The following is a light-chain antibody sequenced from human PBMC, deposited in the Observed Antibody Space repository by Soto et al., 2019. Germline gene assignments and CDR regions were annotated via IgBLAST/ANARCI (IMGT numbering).Light chain of an antibody. CDR3: QQAYSFPIT. CDR2: AAS. V-gene: IGKV1-12*01. CDR1: QGIRSW. Sequence: DIQMTQSPSSVSASVGDRVTITCRASQGIRSWLAWYQQKPGKAPKFLIYAASTLQSGVPSRFSGSASGTEFTLTISNLQPEDFATYYCQQAYSFPITFGQGTRLEIK. J-gene: IGKJ5*01.